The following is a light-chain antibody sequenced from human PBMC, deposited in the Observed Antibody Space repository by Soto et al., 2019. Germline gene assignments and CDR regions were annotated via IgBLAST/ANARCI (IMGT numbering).Light chain of an antibody. CDR3: QQYNNWLS. Sequence: EIVLTQSPATLSSFPGDRVTLSCGASQSVSSSYLAWYQQKPGQAPRLLIYGASSRATGIPARFSGSGSGTEFTLSISSLQSEDFAVYYCQQYNNWLSFGGGTKVDIK. J-gene: IGKJ4*01. V-gene: IGKV3-15*01. CDR1: QSVSSSY. CDR2: GAS.